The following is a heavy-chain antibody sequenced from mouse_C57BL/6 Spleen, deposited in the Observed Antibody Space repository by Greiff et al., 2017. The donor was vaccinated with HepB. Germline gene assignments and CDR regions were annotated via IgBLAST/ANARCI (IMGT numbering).Heavy chain of an antibody. CDR1: GFSFNTYA. D-gene: IGHD1-1*01. CDR3: VRQNYGSSYYFDY. J-gene: IGHJ2*01. CDR2: IRSKSNNYAT. V-gene: IGHV10-1*01. Sequence: EVQRVESGGGLVQPKGSLKLSCAASGFSFNTYAMNWVRQAPGKGLEWVARIRSKSNNYATYYADSVKDRFTISRDDSESMLYLQMNNLKTEDTAMYNCVRQNYGSSYYFDYWGQGTTLTVSS.